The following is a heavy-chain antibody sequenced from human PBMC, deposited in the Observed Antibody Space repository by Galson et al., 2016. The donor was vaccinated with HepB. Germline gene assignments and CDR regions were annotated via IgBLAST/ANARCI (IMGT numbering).Heavy chain of an antibody. J-gene: IGHJ3*02. Sequence: SLRLSCAGSGFPFDEYSIHWVRQGPGKGLEWVCVISWAGDSAYYADYADSVRGRFTVSRDNSKNSAYLQLNNLRTEDTALYYCAKEKYGTFLAASDIWGQGTMVAVSS. D-gene: IGHD6-19*01. CDR2: ISWAGDSA. CDR1: GFPFDEYS. CDR3: AKEKYGTFLAASDI. V-gene: IGHV3-43*01.